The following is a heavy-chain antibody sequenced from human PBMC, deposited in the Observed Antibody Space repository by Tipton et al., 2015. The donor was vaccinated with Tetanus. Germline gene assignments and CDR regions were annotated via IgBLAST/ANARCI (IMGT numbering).Heavy chain of an antibody. V-gene: IGHV4-61*08. CDR2: VYHSGAT. J-gene: IGHJ4*02. D-gene: IGHD3-16*01. CDR1: GTSIRRSGHY. CDR3: ARANNVYPKKGPFDY. Sequence: TLSLTCTVSGTSIRRSGHYWTWVRQPPGKEPEWVGYVYHSGATNYHPSLKSRLAISADTSKNQFSLNLRSVITADTAVYYCARANNVYPKKGPFDYWGQGILVTVSS.